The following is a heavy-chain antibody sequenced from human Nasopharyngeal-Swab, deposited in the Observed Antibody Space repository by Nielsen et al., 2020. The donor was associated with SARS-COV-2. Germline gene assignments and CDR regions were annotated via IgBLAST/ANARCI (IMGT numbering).Heavy chain of an antibody. Sequence: GGSLRLSCTVSGFTFTDYWMHWLRQSPGKGPVWLSRIDNDGSSTTSADSVRGRFTISRDNARNTLFLQLHSLRAEDTAVYYCARESYSWSWYGPDYWGQGTQVTVSS. J-gene: IGHJ4*02. V-gene: IGHV3-74*03. CDR1: GFTFTDYW. CDR3: ARESYSWSWYGPDY. CDR2: IDNDGSST. D-gene: IGHD1-26*01.